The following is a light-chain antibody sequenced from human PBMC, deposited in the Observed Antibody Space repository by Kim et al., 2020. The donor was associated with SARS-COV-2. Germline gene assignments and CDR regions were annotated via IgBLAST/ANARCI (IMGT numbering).Light chain of an antibody. J-gene: IGLJ3*02. Sequence: GQSITISCPGTRTHIGAYNYVSCNQPHPGNAPKLIVYDVTHRPSIISTRFSGSNSGNAASLTISALQAEDEADYYCSSVTVINTGVFGGGTQLTVL. V-gene: IGLV2-14*03. CDR2: DVT. CDR1: RTHIGAYNY. CDR3: SSVTVINTGV.